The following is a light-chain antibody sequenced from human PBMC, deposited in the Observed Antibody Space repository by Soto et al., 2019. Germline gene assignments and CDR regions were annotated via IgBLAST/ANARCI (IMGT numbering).Light chain of an antibody. CDR2: AAS. V-gene: IGKV1-39*01. CDR1: ETISTY. Sequence: DIQMTQSPSSLSASVGDRVTITCRTSETISTYVNLYQKKPGKAPKLLIYAASSLQSGVPSRFSGSGSGTDFTLTISSLQPEDFATYYCQQGHSNPITLGHGTRLEIK. J-gene: IGKJ5*01. CDR3: QQGHSNPIT.